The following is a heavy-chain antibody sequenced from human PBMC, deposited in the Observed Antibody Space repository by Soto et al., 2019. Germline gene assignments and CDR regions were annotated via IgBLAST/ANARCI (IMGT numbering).Heavy chain of an antibody. CDR3: ARSGYSSDWYGGSFEY. CDR1: GFTFGSLG. D-gene: IGHD6-13*01. Sequence: QVQLVESGGGVVQPGRSLRLSCVASGFTFGSLGMHWVRQAPGKGLEWVAVISYDGSNKYYADSVKGRFSISRDNSKNTLYVQMNSLRAEDTAVYYCARSGYSSDWYGGSFEYWGQGTLVTVS. J-gene: IGHJ4*02. V-gene: IGHV3-30*03. CDR2: ISYDGSNK.